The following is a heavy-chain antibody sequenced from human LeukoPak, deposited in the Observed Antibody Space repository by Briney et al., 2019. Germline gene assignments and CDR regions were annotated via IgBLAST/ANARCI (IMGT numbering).Heavy chain of an antibody. Sequence: PSETLSLTCTVSGGSISSSSYYWGWIRQPPGKGLEWIGSIYYSGSTYYNPSLKSRVTISVDTSKNQFSLKLSSVTAADTAVYYCARELRYSTYNWFDPWGQGTLVTVSS. D-gene: IGHD3-9*01. J-gene: IGHJ5*02. CDR1: GGSISSSSYY. CDR3: ARELRYSTYNWFDP. CDR2: IYYSGST. V-gene: IGHV4-39*07.